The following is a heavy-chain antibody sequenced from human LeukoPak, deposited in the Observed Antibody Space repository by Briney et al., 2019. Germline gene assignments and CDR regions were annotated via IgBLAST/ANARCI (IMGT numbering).Heavy chain of an antibody. Sequence: ASVKVPCKASGYTFTGYYMHWVRQAPGQGLEWMGWINPNSGDTNSAQKFQGRVTVTGDTPISTAYMELNKLRSDDTAVYYCARMHGSGTYNWDAFDIWGQGTMVTVSS. CDR3: ARMHGSGTYNWDAFDI. J-gene: IGHJ3*02. CDR1: GYTFTGYY. D-gene: IGHD1-26*01. CDR2: INPNSGDT. V-gene: IGHV1-2*02.